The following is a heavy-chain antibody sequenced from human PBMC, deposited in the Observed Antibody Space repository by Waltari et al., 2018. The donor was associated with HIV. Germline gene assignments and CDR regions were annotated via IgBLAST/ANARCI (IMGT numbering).Heavy chain of an antibody. CDR2: ISYDGSNK. CDR3: ARGGGDYGWGDY. CDR1: GFTFSSYA. J-gene: IGHJ4*02. Sequence: QVQLVESGGGVVQPGRSLRLSCAASGFTFSSYAMHWVRQAPGKGLGWVAVISYDGSNKYDADSVKGRFTISRDNSKNTLYLQMNSLRAEDTAVYYCARGGGDYGWGDYWGQGTLVTVSS. V-gene: IGHV3-30*04. D-gene: IGHD4-17*01.